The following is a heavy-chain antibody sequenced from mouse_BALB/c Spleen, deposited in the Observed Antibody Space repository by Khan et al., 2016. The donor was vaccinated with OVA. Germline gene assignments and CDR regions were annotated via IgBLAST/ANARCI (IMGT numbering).Heavy chain of an antibody. J-gene: IGHJ3*01. V-gene: IGHV3-2*02. D-gene: IGHD2-4*01. CDR1: GYSITSEFA. CDR3: ARKDYYDYDPFPY. CDR2: ISYSGNT. Sequence: EVQLQESEPGLVKPSQSLSLTCTVTGYSITSEFAWNWIRQFPGNKLEWMGYISYSGNTRYNPSLKSLISITRDTSRNQFFLQLNSVTTEDTATYYCARKDYYDYDPFPYWGQGTLVTVSA.